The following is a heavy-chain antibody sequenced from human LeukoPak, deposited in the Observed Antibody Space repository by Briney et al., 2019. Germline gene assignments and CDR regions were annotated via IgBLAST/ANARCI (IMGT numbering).Heavy chain of an antibody. CDR2: ISSSSSYI. CDR3: AREGFSANAFDI. V-gene: IGHV3-21*01. Sequence: GGSLRLSCAASGFTFSSYSMNWVRQAPGKGLEWVSSISSSSSYIYYADSVKGRFTISKDNAKNSLYLQMNSLRAEDTAVYYCAREGFSANAFDIWGQGTMVTVSS. J-gene: IGHJ3*02. D-gene: IGHD2-15*01. CDR1: GFTFSSYS.